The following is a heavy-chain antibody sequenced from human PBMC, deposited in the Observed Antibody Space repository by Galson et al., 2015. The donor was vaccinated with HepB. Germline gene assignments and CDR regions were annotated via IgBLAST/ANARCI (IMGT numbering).Heavy chain of an antibody. CDR1: GYTFTSYY. J-gene: IGHJ6*02. V-gene: IGHV1-46*01. CDR3: ASPSGIAAAGTYYYGMDV. D-gene: IGHD6-13*01. CDR2: INPSGGST. Sequence: SVKVSCKASGYTFTSYYMHWVRQAPGQGLEWMGIINPSGGSTSYAQKFQGRVTMTRDTSTSTVYMELSSLRSEDTAVYYCASPSGIAAAGTYYYGMDVWGQGTTVTVSS.